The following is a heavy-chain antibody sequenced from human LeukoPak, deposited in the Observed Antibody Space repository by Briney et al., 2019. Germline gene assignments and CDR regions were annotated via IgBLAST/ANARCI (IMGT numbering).Heavy chain of an antibody. Sequence: GRSLRLSCAASGFTFSSYGMHWVRQAPGKGLEWVAVIWYDGSNKYYADSVKGRFTISRDNSKNTLYPQMNSLRAEDTAVYYCAREGGGYCSSTSCFEYYFDYWGQGTLVTVSS. CDR1: GFTFSSYG. V-gene: IGHV3-33*01. CDR2: IWYDGSNK. J-gene: IGHJ4*02. CDR3: AREGGGYCSSTSCFEYYFDY. D-gene: IGHD2-2*01.